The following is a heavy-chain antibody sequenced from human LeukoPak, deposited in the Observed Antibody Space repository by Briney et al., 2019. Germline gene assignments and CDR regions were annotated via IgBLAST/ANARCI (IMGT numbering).Heavy chain of an antibody. V-gene: IGHV1-69*05. CDR2: IIPLFGAP. J-gene: IGHJ4*02. CDR3: TRGMGTRPIHY. D-gene: IGHD6-6*01. CDR1: GGSIGSHA. Sequence: ASVKVSCKASGGSIGSHAVSWVRQAPGQGLEWMGGIIPLFGAPIYAQNFQDRLTISTDESTNTAYMELRSLTSEDTAFYFCTRGMGTRPIHYWGQGTLVTVSS.